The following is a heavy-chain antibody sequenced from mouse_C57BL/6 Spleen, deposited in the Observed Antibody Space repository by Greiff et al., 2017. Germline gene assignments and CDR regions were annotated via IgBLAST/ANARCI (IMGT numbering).Heavy chain of an antibody. CDR3: AREGRAFDY. J-gene: IGHJ2*01. D-gene: IGHD3-3*01. CDR1: GYTFTSYW. V-gene: IGHV1-59*01. Sequence: QVQLQQPGAELVRPGTSVKLSCKASGYTFTSYWMHWVKQRPGQGLEWIGVIDPSDSYTNYNQKFKGKATLTVDTSSSTAYMQLSSLTSEDSAVYYCAREGRAFDYWGQGTTLTVSS. CDR2: IDPSDSYT.